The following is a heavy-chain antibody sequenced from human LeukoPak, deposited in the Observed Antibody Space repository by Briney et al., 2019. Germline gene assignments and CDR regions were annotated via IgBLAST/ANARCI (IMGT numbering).Heavy chain of an antibody. D-gene: IGHD5-12*01. CDR2: IGGSGGAI. CDR1: GFTFSTYD. CDR3: AKWMSRVQAFDI. V-gene: IGHV3-23*01. J-gene: IGHJ3*02. Sequence: GGSLRLSCAASGFTFSTYDMSWVRQAPGKGLEWVACIGGSGGAIYYRDSVKGRFTISRDNSKSTLYLQMNSLRADDTAVYFCAKWMSRVQAFDIWGQGTMVTASS.